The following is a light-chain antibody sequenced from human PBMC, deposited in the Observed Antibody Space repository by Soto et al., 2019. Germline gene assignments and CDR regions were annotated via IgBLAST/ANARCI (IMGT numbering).Light chain of an antibody. Sequence: DIQMTQSPSSLSASVGDRVTITCRASQNIAIYLNWYHQKAGKAPNLLIFGETSLRSGVPSRFSARGAGTDFTLTISSLQPEDFGTYYCQQSYRSLPTFGPGTKVEI. J-gene: IGKJ3*01. CDR2: GET. V-gene: IGKV1-39*01. CDR3: QQSYRSLPT. CDR1: QNIAIY.